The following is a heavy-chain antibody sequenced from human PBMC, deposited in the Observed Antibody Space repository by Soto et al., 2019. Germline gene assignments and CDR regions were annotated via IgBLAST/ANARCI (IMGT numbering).Heavy chain of an antibody. CDR1: GGTLSSYG. Sequence: QVHLVQSGAEVKKPGSSVNVSCKASGGTLSSYGINWVRQAPGQGLEWMGGIIPVFGTVNYAQKFQGRVTIIADGFTRTAYMELSSLRSEDTAVYYCATRRDGYTKFDYWGQGTLVTVSS. V-gene: IGHV1-69*01. CDR3: ATRRDGYTKFDY. CDR2: IIPVFGTV. D-gene: IGHD5-12*01. J-gene: IGHJ4*02.